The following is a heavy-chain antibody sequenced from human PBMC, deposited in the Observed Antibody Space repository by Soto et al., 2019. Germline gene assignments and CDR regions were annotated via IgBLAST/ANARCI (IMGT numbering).Heavy chain of an antibody. CDR3: ARFYGSGYLYYFDY. CDR2: IYHSGST. Sequence: PXETLSLTCAVAGCSISSGGHSWSWIRQPPGKGLEWIGYIYHSGSTYYNPPLKSRVTISVDRSKNQFSLKLSSVTAADTAVYYCARFYGSGYLYYFDYWCQGTLVTVSS. J-gene: IGHJ4*02. CDR1: GCSISSGGHS. V-gene: IGHV4-30-2*01. D-gene: IGHD3-10*01.